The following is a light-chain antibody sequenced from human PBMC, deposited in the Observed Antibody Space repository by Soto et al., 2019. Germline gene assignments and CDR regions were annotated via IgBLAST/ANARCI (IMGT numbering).Light chain of an antibody. CDR2: DAS. CDR3: QQYDNYALT. V-gene: IGKV1-5*01. CDR1: QSITTW. Sequence: DNQMTQSPSTLSASVGDRVTITCRASQSITTWLAWYQQKLGKAPKLMIYDASSLKSGAPSRFSGSGSETEFTLAISSLQSDDVATYYGQQYDNYALTFGGGTKVEIK. J-gene: IGKJ4*01.